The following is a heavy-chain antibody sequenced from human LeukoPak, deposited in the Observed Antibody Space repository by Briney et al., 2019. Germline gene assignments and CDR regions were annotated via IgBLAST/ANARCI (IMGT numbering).Heavy chain of an antibody. CDR3: ARRLPPGGWFDP. J-gene: IGHJ5*02. Sequence: PSETLSLTCTVSGDSISSGGYYWSWIRQHPGKGLEWIGYIYYSGSTFYNPSLKSRVIISADTSKNQFSLKLSSVTAADTAVYYCARRLPPGGWFDPWGQGTLVTVPS. CDR2: IYYSGST. CDR1: GDSISSGGYY. D-gene: IGHD4-11*01. V-gene: IGHV4-31*03.